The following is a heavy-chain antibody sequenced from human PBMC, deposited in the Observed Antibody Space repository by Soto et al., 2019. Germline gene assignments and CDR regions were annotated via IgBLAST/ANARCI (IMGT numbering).Heavy chain of an antibody. CDR3: AREASEYSTFYYMDV. D-gene: IGHD2-2*01. J-gene: IGHJ6*03. V-gene: IGHV1-69*02. CDR1: GSTFNTYT. Sequence: QVQLVQSGAEVKKPGSSVKVSCKASGSTFNTYTVSWVRQAPGQGLEWMGRIIPILDIANYAQKFQGRVTIAADKSTNTAYMELSSLRSEDTAVYYCAREASEYSTFYYMDVWGKGTTVTVSS. CDR2: IIPILDIA.